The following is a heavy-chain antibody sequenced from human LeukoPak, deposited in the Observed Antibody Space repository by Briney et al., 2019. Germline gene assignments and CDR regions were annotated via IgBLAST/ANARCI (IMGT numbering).Heavy chain of an antibody. CDR2: ISYDGSNK. V-gene: IGHV3-30*04. CDR1: GFTFSSYE. CDR3: ASGTYGDYVSIEVDY. D-gene: IGHD4-17*01. J-gene: IGHJ4*02. Sequence: GGSLRLSCAASGFTFSSYEMNWVRQAPGKGLEWVAVISYDGSNKYYADSVKGRFTISRDNSKNTLYLQMNSLRAEDTAVYYCASGTYGDYVSIEVDYWGQGTLVTVSS.